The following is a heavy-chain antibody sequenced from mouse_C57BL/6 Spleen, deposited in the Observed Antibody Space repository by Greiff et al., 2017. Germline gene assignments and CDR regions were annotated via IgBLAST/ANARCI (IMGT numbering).Heavy chain of an antibody. V-gene: IGHV3-3*01. CDR1: GFSFHSDCF. Sequence: EVKLVEPGPSLVRPSPTLSLSCTVSGFSFHSDCFWFWIRQFPGNILEYIGYTFYSGITYYNPSLESRAYITRDTSTNQFSLKLSSVTTEDTATYYCASGDGYYAMDYWGQGTSVTVSS. CDR3: ASGDGYYAMDY. J-gene: IGHJ4*01. CDR2: TFYSGIT.